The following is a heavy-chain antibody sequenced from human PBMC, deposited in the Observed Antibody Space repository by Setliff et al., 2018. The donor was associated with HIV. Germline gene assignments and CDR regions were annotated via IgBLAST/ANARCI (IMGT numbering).Heavy chain of an antibody. V-gene: IGHV1-69-2*01. CDR1: GYTLTDYY. Sequence: ASVKVSCKASGYTLTDYYIHWVKQAPGKGLEWMGRVDPDDGKTIYAEKFQGRVTITSDKSTDTAYMELSSLRSDDTAVYYCAADRSYFIPVASFDRCGQGTLFTVSS. CDR3: AADRSYFIPVASFDR. D-gene: IGHD6-19*01. J-gene: IGHJ4*02. CDR2: VDPDDGKT.